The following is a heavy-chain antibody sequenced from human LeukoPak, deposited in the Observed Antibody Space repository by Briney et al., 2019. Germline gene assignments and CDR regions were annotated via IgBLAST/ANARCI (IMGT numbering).Heavy chain of an antibody. Sequence: GESLKISCKASGYSFTTYWIGWVRQMPGKGLEWMGIIYPSDSDTTYSPSFQGQVTISADKSISTAYLQWSSLKASDTAIYYCARRELGILYYFDYWGQGTLVTVSS. J-gene: IGHJ4*02. V-gene: IGHV5-51*01. CDR3: ARRELGILYYFDY. CDR2: IYPSDSDT. D-gene: IGHD7-27*01. CDR1: GYSFTTYW.